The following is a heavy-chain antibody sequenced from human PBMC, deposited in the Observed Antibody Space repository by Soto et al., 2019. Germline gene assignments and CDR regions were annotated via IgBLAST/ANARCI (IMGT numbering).Heavy chain of an antibody. V-gene: IGHV1-18*04. J-gene: IGHJ4*02. D-gene: IGHD3-22*01. CDR1: GYIINSNG. Sequence: QVQLVQSGSEVKKPGASVKVSCKASGYIINSNGISWVRQAPGQGLEWMGWISVYNGHINIAQRVQDRVTMTTDTSTSTTYMELRSLRSDDTDVYYCATHGSDNSAYDYWGQGTQVTVSS. CDR2: ISVYNGHI. CDR3: ATHGSDNSAYDY.